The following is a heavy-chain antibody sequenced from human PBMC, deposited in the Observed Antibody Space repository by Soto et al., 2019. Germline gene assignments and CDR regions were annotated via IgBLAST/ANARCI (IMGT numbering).Heavy chain of an antibody. Sequence: QVQLQESGPGLVKPSGTLSLTCAVSGGSINSHNWWSWVRQPPGKGLEWIGEIYHSGSTNYNPSLKSRVTISADKSKNQFSLKLSSVTAADTAVYYCARDLGVEYSSSKRQGFDPWGQGTLVTVSS. V-gene: IGHV4-4*02. CDR3: ARDLGVEYSSSKRQGFDP. J-gene: IGHJ5*02. CDR2: IYHSGST. D-gene: IGHD6-6*01. CDR1: GGSINSHNW.